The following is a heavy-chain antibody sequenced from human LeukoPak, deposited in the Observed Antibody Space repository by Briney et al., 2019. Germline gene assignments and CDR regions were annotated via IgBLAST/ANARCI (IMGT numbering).Heavy chain of an antibody. CDR1: GYTFSSYG. J-gene: IGHJ4*02. CDR2: ISGYDGNT. V-gene: IGHV1-18*01. CDR3: VRDQSPGLFDH. Sequence: ASVKVSCKASGYTFSSYGISWVRRAPGQGLEWMGWISGYDGNTNYPQKFQGRVTVTTDTSTSTAYMELRSLRYDDTAMYYCVRDQSPGLFDHWGQGTLVTVSS.